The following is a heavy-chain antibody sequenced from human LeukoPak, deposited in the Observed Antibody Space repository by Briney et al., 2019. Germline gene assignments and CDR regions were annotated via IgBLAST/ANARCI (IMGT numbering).Heavy chain of an antibody. CDR1: GGSISSYY. V-gene: IGHV4-59*12. CDR3: ASVDIVATAAFDI. D-gene: IGHD5-12*01. J-gene: IGHJ3*02. Sequence: ETLSLTCTVSGGSISSYYWSWIRQPPGKGLEWIGYIYHSGSTYYNPSLKSRVTISVDRSKNQFSLKLSSVTAADTAVYYCASVDIVATAAFDIWGQGTMVTVSS. CDR2: IYHSGST.